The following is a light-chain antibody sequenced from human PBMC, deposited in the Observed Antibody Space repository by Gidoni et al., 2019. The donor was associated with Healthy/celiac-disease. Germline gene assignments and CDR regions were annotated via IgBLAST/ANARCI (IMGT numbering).Light chain of an antibody. CDR3: QQSYSTLMCS. CDR1: QSISSN. CDR2: AAS. J-gene: IGKJ2*04. V-gene: IGKV1-39*01. Sequence: DIQMTQSPSSLSASVGDRVTITCRASQSISSNLNWYQQKPGKAPKLLICAASSLQSGVPSRLSSSGAGTDVTLTISSLQPEDFATDYCQQSYSTLMCSFXQXTKLEIK.